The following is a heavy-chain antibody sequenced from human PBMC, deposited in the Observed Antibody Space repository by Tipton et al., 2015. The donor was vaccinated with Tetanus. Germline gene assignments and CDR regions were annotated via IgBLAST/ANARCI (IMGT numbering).Heavy chain of an antibody. CDR3: AREVDCSGGSCFSGDFDN. CDR1: GFIFSSYG. CDR2: SWYDGTDK. Sequence: CAASGFIFSSYGIHWVRQAPGKGLEWVAVSWYDGTDKYYADSVKGRFTISRDNSKNALYLQMNSLRAEGTAVYYCAREVDCSGGSCFSGDFDNWGQGTQVTVSS. J-gene: IGHJ4*02. D-gene: IGHD2-15*01. V-gene: IGHV3-33*01.